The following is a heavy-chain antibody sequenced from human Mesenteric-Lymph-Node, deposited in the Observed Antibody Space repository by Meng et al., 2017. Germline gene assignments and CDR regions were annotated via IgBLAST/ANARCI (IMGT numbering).Heavy chain of an antibody. D-gene: IGHD4-17*01. CDR2: MNPNSGNT. V-gene: IGHV1-8*01. CDR3: ARVRDRYGDYGFYYYGMDV. CDR1: GYTFTSYD. Sequence: ASVKVSCKASGYTFTSYDINWVRQATGQGLEWMGWMNPNSGNTGYAQKFQGRVTMTRNTSISTAYMELGSLRSEDTAVYYCARVRDRYGDYGFYYYGMDVWGQGTTVTVSS. J-gene: IGHJ6*02.